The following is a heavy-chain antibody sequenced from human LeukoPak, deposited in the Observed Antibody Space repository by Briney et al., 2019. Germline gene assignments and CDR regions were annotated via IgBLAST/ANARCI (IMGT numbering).Heavy chain of an antibody. V-gene: IGHV1-24*01. Sequence: ASVKVSCKVSGYTLTELSMHWVRQAPGKGLEWMGGFDPEDGETIYAQKFQGRVTMTEDTSTDTAYMELSSLRSEDTAVYYCATGFDGDYAFDYWGRGTLVTGSS. CDR3: ATGFDGDYAFDY. CDR2: FDPEDGET. CDR1: GYTLTELS. J-gene: IGHJ4*02. D-gene: IGHD4-17*01.